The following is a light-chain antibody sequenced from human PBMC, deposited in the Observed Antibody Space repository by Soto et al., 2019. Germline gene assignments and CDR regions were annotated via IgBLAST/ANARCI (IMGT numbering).Light chain of an antibody. CDR1: QGISTY. J-gene: IGKJ2*01. CDR3: QQLNSDWYA. CDR2: GAS. V-gene: IGKV1-9*01. Sequence: DIQLTQSPSFLSASVGDRVTITCRASQGISTYLAWYLQRPGKAPKLLIYGASTLQSGVPSRFSGSGSGTECTLRISSLQPEDFGTYYCQQLNSDWYAFGQGTKLEIK.